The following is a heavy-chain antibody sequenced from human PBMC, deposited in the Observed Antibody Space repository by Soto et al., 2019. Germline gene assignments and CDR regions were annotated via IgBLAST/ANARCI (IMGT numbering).Heavy chain of an antibody. D-gene: IGHD2-8*01. CDR3: ARQGDSRILRDTFDI. CDR2: INTDNGNT. Sequence: QVQLVQSGAEVKQPGASVKVSCKSSGYTFTHYAMHWVRQAPGQGLEWLGWINTDNGNTAFSPKFQGRVSITMDTSASTAYVDLSSLISEDTAVYYCARQGDSRILRDTFDIWGQGHWSPSLQ. V-gene: IGHV1-3*04. J-gene: IGHJ3*02. CDR1: GYTFTHYA.